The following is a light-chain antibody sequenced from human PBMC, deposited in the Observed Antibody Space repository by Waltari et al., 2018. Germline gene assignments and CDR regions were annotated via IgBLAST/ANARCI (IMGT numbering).Light chain of an antibody. CDR1: QSISNY. V-gene: IGKV1-39*01. J-gene: IGKJ1*01. CDR2: GAS. CDR3: QPNYYTLWT. Sequence: DIQMTQSPSSLSASVGDRVTITCRASQSISNYLSWYQHKPGKAPHLLIYGASNLQSGIPSRFSRSRAGTDFPFSISSLQPADSATYYCQPNYYTLWTFGQGTTV.